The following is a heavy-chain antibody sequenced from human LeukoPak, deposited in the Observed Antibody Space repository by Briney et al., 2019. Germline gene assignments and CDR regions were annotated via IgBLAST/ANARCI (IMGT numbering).Heavy chain of an antibody. V-gene: IGHV4-34*01. CDR3: ARALRIQGRWVDP. D-gene: IGHD5-18*01. CDR2: INHSGST. Sequence: PSETLSLTCAVYGGSFRGYYWSWIRQPPGKGLERIGEINHSGSTNYNPSLKSRVTISVDTSKNQFSLKLSSVTAADTAVYYCARALRIQGRWVDPWGQGTLVTVSS. CDR1: GGSFRGYY. J-gene: IGHJ5*02.